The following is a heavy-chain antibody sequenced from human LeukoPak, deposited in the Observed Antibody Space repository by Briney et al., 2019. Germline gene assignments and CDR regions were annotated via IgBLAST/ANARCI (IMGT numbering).Heavy chain of an antibody. CDR2: ISSSSSTI. J-gene: IGHJ4*02. Sequence: PGGSLRLSCAASGFTFSSYNMNWVRQAPGKGLEWVSYISSSSSTIYYADSVKGRFTISRDNAKNSLYPQMNSLRAEDMALYYCAKASTGTTGGSWYFDYWGQGTLVTVSS. D-gene: IGHD1-1*01. CDR1: GFTFSSYN. V-gene: IGHV3-48*04. CDR3: AKASTGTTGGSWYFDY.